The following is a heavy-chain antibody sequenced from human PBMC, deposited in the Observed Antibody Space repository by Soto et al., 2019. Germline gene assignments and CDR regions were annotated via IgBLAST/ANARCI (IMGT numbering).Heavy chain of an antibody. CDR3: AKDTGYSSSWYDPNTNYGMDV. Sequence: QVQLVESGGGVVQPGRSLRLSCAASGFTFSSYGMHWVRQAPGKGLEWVADISYDGSNKYYADSVKGRFTISRDNSKNTLYRQMNSLRAEDTAVYYCAKDTGYSSSWYDPNTNYGMDVWGQGTTVTVSS. J-gene: IGHJ6*02. D-gene: IGHD6-13*01. V-gene: IGHV3-30*18. CDR1: GFTFSSYG. CDR2: ISYDGSNK.